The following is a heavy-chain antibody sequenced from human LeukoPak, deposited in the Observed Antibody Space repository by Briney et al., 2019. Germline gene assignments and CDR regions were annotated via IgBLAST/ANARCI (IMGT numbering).Heavy chain of an antibody. J-gene: IGHJ5*02. CDR3: ARHGGVVPSGYSSSWSLFSWNWFDP. CDR1: GYSFTSYW. Sequence: GESLKISCKGSGYSFTSYWIGWVRQMPGKGLEWMGIIYPGDSDTRYSPSFQGQVTISADKSISTAYLQWSSLKASDTAMYYCARHGGVVPSGYSSSWSLFSWNWFDPWGQGTLVTVSS. CDR2: IYPGDSDT. V-gene: IGHV5-51*01. D-gene: IGHD6-13*01.